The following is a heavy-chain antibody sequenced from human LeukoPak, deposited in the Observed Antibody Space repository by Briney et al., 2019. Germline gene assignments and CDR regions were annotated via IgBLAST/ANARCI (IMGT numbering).Heavy chain of an antibody. V-gene: IGHV3-33*06. CDR3: AKDRPNYYGSNGHYYRRDGDY. D-gene: IGHD3-22*01. CDR2: IWNDGSNK. CDR1: AFTFSSYG. Sequence: GRSLRLSCAASAFTFSSYGMHWVRQAPGKGLEWVAVIWNDGSNKYYADSVKGRFTISRDNSENTLYLRMNSLRVEDTAVYFCAKDRPNYYGSNGHYYRRDGDYWGQGTLVTVSS. J-gene: IGHJ4*02.